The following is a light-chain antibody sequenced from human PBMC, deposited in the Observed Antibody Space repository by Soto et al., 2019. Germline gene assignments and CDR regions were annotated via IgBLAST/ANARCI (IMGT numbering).Light chain of an antibody. CDR2: EVS. V-gene: IGKV2D-29*01. CDR1: ERLLHSDGKTY. CDR3: MQSIQFPIT. Sequence: IVLTDTPLYLSVTPCKPASIFLNTGERLLHSDGKTYLYWYLQKPGQPPQLLIYEVSNRFSGVPDRFSGSGSGTDFTLKISRVEAEDVGVYYCMQSIQFPITFGQGTRLEIK. J-gene: IGKJ5*01.